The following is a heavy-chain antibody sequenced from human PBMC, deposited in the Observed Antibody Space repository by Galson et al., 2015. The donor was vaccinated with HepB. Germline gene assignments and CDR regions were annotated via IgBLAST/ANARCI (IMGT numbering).Heavy chain of an antibody. CDR1: GFKFDDFA. Sequence: SLRLSCAASGFKFDDFAMYWVRQAPGKGLEWVSRINSDGITTSYADSVKGRFTISRDNAKNTLYLQMNSLRAEDTAVYYCARMAGGTSGYNYFVPEFYFDHWGQGTLVTVSS. CDR3: ARMAGGTSGYNYFVPEFYFDH. V-gene: IGHV3-74*01. D-gene: IGHD3-22*01. J-gene: IGHJ4*02. CDR2: INSDGITT.